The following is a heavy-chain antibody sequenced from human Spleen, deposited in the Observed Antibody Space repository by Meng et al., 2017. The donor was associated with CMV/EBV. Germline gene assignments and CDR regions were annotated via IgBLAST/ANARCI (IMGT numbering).Heavy chain of an antibody. V-gene: IGHV3-53*01. Sequence: GESLKISCAASGFTFSSFEVTWVRQAPGKGLEWVSVIYSGGSTYYADSVKGRFTISRDNSKNTLYLQMNSLRAEDTAVYYCARFSDFWSGYQNWGQGTLVTVSS. D-gene: IGHD3-3*01. CDR2: IYSGGST. CDR3: ARFSDFWSGYQN. CDR1: GFTFSSFE. J-gene: IGHJ4*02.